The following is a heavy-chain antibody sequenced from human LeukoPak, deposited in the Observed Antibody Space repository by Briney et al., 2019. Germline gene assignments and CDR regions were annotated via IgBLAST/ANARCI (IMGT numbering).Heavy chain of an antibody. Sequence: SETLSLTCTVSGGSISSSSYYWGWIRQPPGKGLEWIGSIYYSGSTYYNPSLKSRVTISVDTSKNQFSLKLSSVTAADTAVYYCARIPLDPQEPYYFDYWGQGTLVTVSS. CDR3: ARIPLDPQEPYYFDY. V-gene: IGHV4-39*07. D-gene: IGHD1-14*01. J-gene: IGHJ4*02. CDR1: GGSISSSSYY. CDR2: IYYSGST.